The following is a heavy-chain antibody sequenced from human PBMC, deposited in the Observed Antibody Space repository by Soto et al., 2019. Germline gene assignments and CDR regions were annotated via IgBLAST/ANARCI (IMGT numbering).Heavy chain of an antibody. Sequence: LRLSCAASGFTFSSYWMSWVRQAPGKGLEWVANIKQDGSEKYYVDSVKGRFTISRDNAKNSLYLQMNSLRAEDTAVYYCASYGSGDIHYYYYYGMDVWGQGTTVTVS. CDR3: ASYGSGDIHYYYYYGMDV. V-gene: IGHV3-7*05. CDR2: IKQDGSEK. J-gene: IGHJ6*02. D-gene: IGHD3-10*01. CDR1: GFTFSSYW.